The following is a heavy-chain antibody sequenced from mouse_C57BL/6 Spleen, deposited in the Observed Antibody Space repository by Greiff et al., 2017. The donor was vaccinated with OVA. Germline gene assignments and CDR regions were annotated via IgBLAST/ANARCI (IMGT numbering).Heavy chain of an antibody. J-gene: IGHJ1*03. CDR2: IYPGSGNT. CDR1: GYSFTSYY. Sequence: LVESGPELVKPGASVKISCKASGYSFTSYYIHWVKQRPGQGLEWIGWIYPGSGNTKYNEKFKGKATLTADTSSSTAYMQLSSLTSEDSAVYYCAPIYYDYDGYFDVWGTGTTVTVSS. CDR3: APIYYDYDGYFDV. V-gene: IGHV1-66*01. D-gene: IGHD2-4*01.